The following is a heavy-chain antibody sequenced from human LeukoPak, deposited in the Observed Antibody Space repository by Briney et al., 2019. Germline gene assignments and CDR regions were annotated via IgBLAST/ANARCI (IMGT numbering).Heavy chain of an antibody. V-gene: IGHV3-23*01. D-gene: IGHD3-9*01. CDR1: GFTFSNYA. Sequence: GASLRLSCAASGFTFSNYAMSWVRQAPGKGLEWVSAILGSGGSTYYADSVKGRFTVSRDNSKSTLYLQMNSLRAEDTALYYCAKWGDYDVLTGYYVPDYWGRGTLVTVSS. J-gene: IGHJ4*02. CDR3: AKWGDYDVLTGYYVPDY. CDR2: ILGSGGST.